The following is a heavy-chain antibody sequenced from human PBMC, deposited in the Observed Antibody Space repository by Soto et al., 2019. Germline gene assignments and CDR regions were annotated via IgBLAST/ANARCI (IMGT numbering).Heavy chain of an antibody. Sequence: GGSLRLSCAASGFTFSGHEMNWVRQAPGKGLEWVSYISSRGTTIYYADSVKDRFTISRDNAKNSLYLQMSSLRAEDTAVYYCAKDASYSSSSDAFDIWGQGTMVTVSS. CDR1: GFTFSGHE. J-gene: IGHJ3*02. V-gene: IGHV3-48*03. CDR2: ISSRGTTI. CDR3: AKDASYSSSSDAFDI. D-gene: IGHD6-6*01.